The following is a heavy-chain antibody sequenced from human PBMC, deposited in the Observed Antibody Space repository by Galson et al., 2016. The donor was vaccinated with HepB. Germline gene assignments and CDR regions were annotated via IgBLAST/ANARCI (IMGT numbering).Heavy chain of an antibody. CDR2: ISGSGYST. CDR3: AKGRLIKIFVNWYFDL. J-gene: IGHJ2*01. Sequence: SLRLSCAASGFTYSSYAMSWVRQAPGKGLEWVSAISGSGYSTYYADSVRGRFTISRDNSKNTLYLQMNTLRAEDTAVYYCAKGRLIKIFVNWYFDLWGRGTLVTVSS. CDR1: GFTYSSYA. D-gene: IGHD3-3*01. V-gene: IGHV3-23*01.